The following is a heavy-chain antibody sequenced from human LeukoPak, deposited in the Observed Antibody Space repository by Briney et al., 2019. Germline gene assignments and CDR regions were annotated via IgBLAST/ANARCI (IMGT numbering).Heavy chain of an antibody. J-gene: IGHJ3*02. CDR1: GFTFSSYS. D-gene: IGHD3-16*02. Sequence: PGGSLRLSCAASGFTFSSYSMNWVRQAPGKGLEWVSSISSSSSYIYYADSVKGRFTISRDNAKNSLYLQMNSLRAEDTAVYYCARGEGVMITFGGVIVPGAFDIWGQGTMVTVSS. CDR3: ARGEGVMITFGGVIVPGAFDI. CDR2: ISSSSSYI. V-gene: IGHV3-21*04.